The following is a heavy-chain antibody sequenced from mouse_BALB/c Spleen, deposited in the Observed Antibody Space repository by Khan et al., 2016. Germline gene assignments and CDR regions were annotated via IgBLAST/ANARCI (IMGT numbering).Heavy chain of an antibody. Sequence: VQLQQSGAVLVRPGALVKLSCKASGFNIKDYYMHWVKQRPEQGLEWIGWIDPENGNTIYDPKFQGKASITADTSSNTAYLQLSSLTSEDTAVYYCALDGSWFAYWGQGTLVTVSA. V-gene: IGHV14-1*02. CDR2: IDPENGNT. J-gene: IGHJ3*01. D-gene: IGHD2-3*01. CDR1: GFNIKDYY. CDR3: ALDGSWFAY.